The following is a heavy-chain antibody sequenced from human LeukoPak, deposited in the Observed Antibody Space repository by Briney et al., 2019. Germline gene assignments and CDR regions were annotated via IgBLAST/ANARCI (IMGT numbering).Heavy chain of an antibody. CDR3: AKWGDYDVLTGYYVSDY. J-gene: IGHJ4*02. CDR1: GFTLSHYA. D-gene: IGHD3-9*01. Sequence: GGSLRLSRAASGFTLSHYAMSRVRPAPGKGLEWVSAITGSGGNTYYADSVKGRFTISRDNSKNTVFLQMNSLRAEDTAVYYCAKWGDYDVLTGYYVSDYWGQGTLVTVSS. CDR2: ITGSGGNT. V-gene: IGHV3-23*01.